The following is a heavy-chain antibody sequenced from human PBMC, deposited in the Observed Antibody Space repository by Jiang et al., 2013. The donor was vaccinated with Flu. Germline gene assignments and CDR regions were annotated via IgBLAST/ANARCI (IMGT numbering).Heavy chain of an antibody. CDR1: FTFSSYA. CDR3: AKGEYQLLFATSFDY. V-gene: IGHV3-23*01. CDR2: ISGSGGST. J-gene: IGHJ4*02. D-gene: IGHD2-2*01. Sequence: FTFSSYAMSWVRQAPGKGLEWVSAISGSGGSTYYADSVKGRFTISRDNSKNTLYLQMNSLRAEDTAVYYCAKGEYQLLFATSFDYWGQGTLVTVSS.